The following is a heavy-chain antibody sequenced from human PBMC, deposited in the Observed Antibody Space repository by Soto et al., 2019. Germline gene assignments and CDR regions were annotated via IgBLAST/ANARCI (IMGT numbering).Heavy chain of an antibody. Sequence: SETLSLTCTVSGGSISSGGYYWSWIRQHPGKGLEWIGYIYYSGSTYYNYYNPSLKSRVTISVDTSKNQFSLKLSSLTAADTAVHYCARRYGGNFDYWGQGTLVTVS. V-gene: IGHV4-31*03. CDR2: IYYSGSTYYN. CDR1: GGSISSGGYY. J-gene: IGHJ4*02. CDR3: ARRYGGNFDY. D-gene: IGHD1-26*01.